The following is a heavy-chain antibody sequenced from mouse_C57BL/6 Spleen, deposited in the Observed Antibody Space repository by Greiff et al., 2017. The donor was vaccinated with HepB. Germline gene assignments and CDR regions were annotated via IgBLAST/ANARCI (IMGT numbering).Heavy chain of an antibody. Sequence: EVQVVESEGGLVQPGSSMKLSCTASGFTFSDYYMAWVRQVPEKGLEWVANINYDGSSTYYLDSLKSRFIISRDNAKNILYLQMSSLKSEDTATYYCARDLRDYLDYWGQGTTLTVSS. CDR2: INYDGSST. CDR1: GFTFSDYY. CDR3: ARDLRDYLDY. V-gene: IGHV5-16*01. J-gene: IGHJ2*01.